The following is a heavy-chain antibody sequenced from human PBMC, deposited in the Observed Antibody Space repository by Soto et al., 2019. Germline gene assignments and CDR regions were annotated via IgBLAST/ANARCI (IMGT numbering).Heavy chain of an antibody. CDR1: GGSISSGGYY. CDR2: IYYSGST. D-gene: IGHD3-10*01. Sequence: PSETLSLTCTVSGGSISSGGYYWSWIRQHPGKGLEWIGSIYYSGSTYYNPSLKSRVTISVDTSKNQFSLRLSSVTAADTAMYYCARDHYGSGSYRPDYYGMDVWGQGTTVTVSS. V-gene: IGHV4-31*03. J-gene: IGHJ6*02. CDR3: ARDHYGSGSYRPDYYGMDV.